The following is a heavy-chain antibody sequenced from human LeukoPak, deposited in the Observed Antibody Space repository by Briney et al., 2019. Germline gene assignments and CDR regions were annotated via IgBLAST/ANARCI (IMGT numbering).Heavy chain of an antibody. Sequence: SETLSLTCTVSGGSISSYYWSWIRQPPGKGLEWIGYIYYSGSTNYNPSLKSRVTISVDTSKNQFSLKLSSVTAADTAVYYCARGVSYYDSSGYYNEYFQHWGQGTLVAVSS. V-gene: IGHV4-59*08. D-gene: IGHD3-22*01. CDR3: ARGVSYYDSSGYYNEYFQH. CDR1: GGSISSYY. CDR2: IYYSGST. J-gene: IGHJ1*01.